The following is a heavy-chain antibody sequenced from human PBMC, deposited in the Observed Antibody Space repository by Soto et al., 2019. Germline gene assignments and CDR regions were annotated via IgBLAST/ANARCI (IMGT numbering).Heavy chain of an antibody. D-gene: IGHD3-10*01. CDR1: GFIVSGNS. Sequence: VRLVETGGDLIQPGGSLRLSRAASGFIVSGNSMSWVRQAPGKGLEWVSVIYSGGSTYYADSVKGRFTISRDNSKNTLYLQMNSLRADDTAAYYCARDGGLAEDGMDVWGQGTTVTVSS. CDR3: ARDGGLAEDGMDV. V-gene: IGHV3-53*02. CDR2: IYSGGST. J-gene: IGHJ6*02.